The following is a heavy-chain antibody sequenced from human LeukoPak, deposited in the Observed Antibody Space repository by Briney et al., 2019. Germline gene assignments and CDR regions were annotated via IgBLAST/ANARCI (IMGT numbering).Heavy chain of an antibody. D-gene: IGHD3-22*01. J-gene: IGHJ4*02. Sequence: PGGSLRLSCAASGFTFSSYGMHWVRQAPGKGLEWVAVMWYDGSNKYYADSVKGRFTISRDNSKNTLYLQMNSLRAEDTAVYYCTRDVFYSSGYYLGYFDYWGQGTLVTVSS. CDR3: TRDVFYSSGYYLGYFDY. V-gene: IGHV3-33*01. CDR1: GFTFSSYG. CDR2: MWYDGSNK.